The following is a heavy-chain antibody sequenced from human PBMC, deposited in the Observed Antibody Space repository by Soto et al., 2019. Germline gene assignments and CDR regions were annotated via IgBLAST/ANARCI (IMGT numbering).Heavy chain of an antibody. J-gene: IGHJ4*02. Sequence: ETLSLTCAVSGYSISSGYYWGWIRQPPGKGLEWIGSIYHSGSTYYNPSLKSRVTISVDTSKNQFSLKLSSVTAADTAVYYCVRDIAAPPSFDYWGQGTLVTVSS. D-gene: IGHD6-13*01. CDR2: IYHSGST. CDR3: VRDIAAPPSFDY. V-gene: IGHV4-38-2*02. CDR1: GYSISSGYY.